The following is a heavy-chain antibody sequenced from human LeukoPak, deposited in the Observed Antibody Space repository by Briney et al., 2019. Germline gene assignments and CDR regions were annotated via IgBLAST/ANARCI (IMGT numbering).Heavy chain of an antibody. CDR3: VSFYETY. J-gene: IGHJ4*02. CDR2: INGDGSWT. CDR1: GNYW. V-gene: IGHV3-74*01. D-gene: IGHD2-2*01. Sequence: NPGGSLRLSCAASGNYWMHWVRQAPGKGLVWVSHINGDGSWTTYADPVKGRFTISKDNAKNTVYLQMNNLRAEDTAVYYCVSFYETYWGRGTLVTVSS.